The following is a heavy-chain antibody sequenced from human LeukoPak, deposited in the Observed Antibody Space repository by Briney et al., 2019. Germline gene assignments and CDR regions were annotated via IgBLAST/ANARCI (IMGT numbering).Heavy chain of an antibody. Sequence: GGSLRLSCAASGFTFSRDSMNWVRQAPGKGLEWVSSINSSSTYIYYADSVKGRFTISRDNAKNSLHLQMNSLRAEDTAVYYCARGGGYSGYDLDAFDIWGQGTMATVSS. D-gene: IGHD5-12*01. CDR1: GFTFSRDS. J-gene: IGHJ3*02. CDR3: ARGGGYSGYDLDAFDI. V-gene: IGHV3-21*01. CDR2: INSSSTYI.